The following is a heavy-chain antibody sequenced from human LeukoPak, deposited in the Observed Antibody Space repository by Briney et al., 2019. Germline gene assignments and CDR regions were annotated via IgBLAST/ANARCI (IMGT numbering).Heavy chain of an antibody. V-gene: IGHV3-23*01. D-gene: IGHD3-22*01. CDR3: AKQITMIVVDSGFDY. CDR2: ISGSGGST. Sequence: GGSLRLSCAGSGFTFSSYAMSWVRQAPGKGLEWVSAISGSGGSTYYADSVKGRFTISRDNSKNTLYLQMNSLRAEDTAVYYCAKQITMIVVDSGFDYWGQGTLVTVSS. J-gene: IGHJ4*02. CDR1: GFTFSSYA.